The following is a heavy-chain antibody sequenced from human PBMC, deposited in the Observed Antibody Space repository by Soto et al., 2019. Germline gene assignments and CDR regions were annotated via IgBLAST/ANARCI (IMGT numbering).Heavy chain of an antibody. D-gene: IGHD6-19*01. Sequence: EVQLLESGGGLLQPGGSLRLSCTASGFTVSNYAMTRVRQAPGKGLEWVSTITDSGGGTYYADSVKGRFTISRDNSKNTLYLQMPNLRADDTAVYYCAKEMIASTVADFFDYWGQGTLVTVSS. CDR1: GFTVSNYA. J-gene: IGHJ4*02. V-gene: IGHV3-23*01. CDR2: ITDSGGGT. CDR3: AKEMIASTVADFFDY.